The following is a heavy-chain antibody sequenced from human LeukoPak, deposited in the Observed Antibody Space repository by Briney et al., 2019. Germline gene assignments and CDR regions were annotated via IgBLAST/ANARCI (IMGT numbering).Heavy chain of an antibody. J-gene: IGHJ4*02. V-gene: IGHV3-74*03. CDR1: GFTFSNYW. D-gene: IGHD5-18*01. CDR3: ARGYSYGLVPFDY. CDR2: INRDGSTT. Sequence: GGSLRLSCAASGFTFSNYWVHWVRQAPGKGLVWVSRINRDGSTTKYADSVKGRFTVSRDNAKNTLNLQMNSLRAEDTAVYYCARGYSYGLVPFDYWGQGTLVTVSS.